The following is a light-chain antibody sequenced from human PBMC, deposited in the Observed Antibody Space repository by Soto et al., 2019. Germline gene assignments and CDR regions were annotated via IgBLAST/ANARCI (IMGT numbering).Light chain of an antibody. Sequence: EIVLTQSPDTLSLSPGERATLSCRASQSVRSERLAWYQHKRGQAPRLVIFDASSRETGIPERFSGSGSGTDFTLTITRLEPEDFEVYFCQQYDVSPITFGLGTRLEIK. J-gene: IGKJ5*01. V-gene: IGKV3-20*01. CDR1: QSVRSER. CDR2: DAS. CDR3: QQYDVSPIT.